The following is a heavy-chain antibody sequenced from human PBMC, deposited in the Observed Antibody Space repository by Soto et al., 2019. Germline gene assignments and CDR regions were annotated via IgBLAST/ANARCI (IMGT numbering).Heavy chain of an antibody. CDR3: ARDSTDIVVVPAAMYYYYGMAV. J-gene: IGHJ6*02. CDR2: ISNHGNNK. CDR1: AFTFSNYT. Sequence: GGSLRLSCAASAFTFSNYTIHWVRQAPGKGLEWVAIISNHGNNKYYADSVKGRFTISRDNSKNTLYLQMNSLRAEDTAVYYCARDSTDIVVVPAAMYYYYGMAVWGHGTPVTVS. V-gene: IGHV3-30-3*01. D-gene: IGHD2-2*01.